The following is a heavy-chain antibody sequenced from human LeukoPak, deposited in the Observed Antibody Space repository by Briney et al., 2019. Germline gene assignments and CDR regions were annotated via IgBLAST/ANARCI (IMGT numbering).Heavy chain of an antibody. J-gene: IGHJ4*02. CDR3: ARGVATSNFDY. D-gene: IGHD5-12*01. CDR1: GGSFGGYY. Sequence: PSEALSLTCAVYGGSFGGYYWSWIRQPPGEGLEWIGYIYYSGSTNYNPSLKSRVTISVDTSKNQFSLKLSSVTAADTAVYYCARGVATSNFDYWGQGTLVTVSS. CDR2: IYYSGST. V-gene: IGHV4-59*01.